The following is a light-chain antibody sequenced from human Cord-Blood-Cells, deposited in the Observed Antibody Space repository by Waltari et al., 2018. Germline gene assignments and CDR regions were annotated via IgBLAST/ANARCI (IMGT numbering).Light chain of an antibody. CDR1: XXDVXXXXX. Sequence: QSALTQPASVSGSPGQXXXXXXXGPXXDVXXXXXVSWYQQHPGKAPKLMIYDVSNRPSGVSNRFSGSKSGNTASLTISGLQAEDEADYYCSSYTSSSTPVFGGGTKLIVL. V-gene: IGLV2-14*03. CDR2: DVS. J-gene: IGLJ3*02. CDR3: SSYTSSSTPV.